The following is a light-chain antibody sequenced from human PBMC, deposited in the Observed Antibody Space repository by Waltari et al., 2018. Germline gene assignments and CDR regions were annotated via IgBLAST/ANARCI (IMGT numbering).Light chain of an antibody. CDR1: QGISNY. V-gene: IGKV1-27*01. CDR2: GAS. CDR3: QKYNSAPWT. J-gene: IGKJ1*01. Sequence: DIQMTQSPSSLSASVGDRVTITGRASQGISNYLAWYQQKPGKVPQLLIYGASTLHSGVPSRFSGSGSGTDFTLTISSLQPEDVATYYCQKYNSAPWTFGQGTKVEIK.